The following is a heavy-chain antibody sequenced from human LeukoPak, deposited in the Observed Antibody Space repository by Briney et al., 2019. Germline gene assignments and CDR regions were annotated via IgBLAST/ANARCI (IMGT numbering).Heavy chain of an antibody. CDR1: GGPISSGDYY. Sequence: PSQTLSLTCIVSGGPISSGDYYWSWIRQPPGKGLEWIGYIYYSGSTYYNPSLKSRVTISVDTSKNQFSLKLSSVTAADTAVYYCARETLTTSWWFDPWGQGTLVTVSS. V-gene: IGHV4-30-4*01. J-gene: IGHJ5*02. CDR2: IYYSGST. D-gene: IGHD4-17*01. CDR3: ARETLTTSWWFDP.